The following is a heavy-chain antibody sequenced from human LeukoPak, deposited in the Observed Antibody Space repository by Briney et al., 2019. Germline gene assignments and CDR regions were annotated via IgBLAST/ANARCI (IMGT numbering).Heavy chain of an antibody. CDR3: ARGYREGWLRHFEYYYYYMDV. J-gene: IGHJ6*03. CDR1: GYTFTSYA. Sequence: ASVKVSCKASGYTFTSYAMNWVRQAPGQGLEWMGWISAYNGNTNYAQKLQGRVTMTRNTSISTAYMELSSLRSEDTAVYYCARGYREGWLRHFEYYYYYMDVWGKGTTVTISS. D-gene: IGHD5-12*01. V-gene: IGHV1-8*02. CDR2: ISAYNGNT.